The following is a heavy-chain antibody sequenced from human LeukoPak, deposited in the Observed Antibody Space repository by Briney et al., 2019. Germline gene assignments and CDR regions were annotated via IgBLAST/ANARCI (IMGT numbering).Heavy chain of an antibody. CDR3: ARRSKNGYFLDS. V-gene: IGHV4-4*09. J-gene: IGHJ4*02. Sequence: SETLSLTCIVSGTSMSGYYWTWIRQPPGKGLEWIGHTFSSGATTYNPSLKSRVAISVDTSRSQFSLNLSSVTAADTAVYSCARRSKNGYFLDSWGQGILVTVSS. CDR2: TFSSGAT. CDR1: GTSMSGYY. D-gene: IGHD6-25*01.